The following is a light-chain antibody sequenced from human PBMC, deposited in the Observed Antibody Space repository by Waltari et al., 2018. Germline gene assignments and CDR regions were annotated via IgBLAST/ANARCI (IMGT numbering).Light chain of an antibody. V-gene: IGLV1-40*01. Sequence: QSVLTQPPSVSGAPGQRVTISCTGSGSNIRAGSDVHWYQQLPRAAPKLLIYGSSTRPLGVPDRFFGSTSGTSASLAITGLQAEDEADYYCQSYDTSLSVVFGGGTKLTVL. CDR2: GSS. CDR3: QSYDTSLSVV. J-gene: IGLJ3*02. CDR1: GSNIRAGSD.